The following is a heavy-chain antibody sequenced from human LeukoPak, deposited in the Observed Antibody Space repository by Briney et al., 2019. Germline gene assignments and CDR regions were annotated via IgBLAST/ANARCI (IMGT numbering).Heavy chain of an antibody. CDR3: AKDWAPTVVPAADLGYYYYYMDV. CDR2: ISGSGGST. J-gene: IGHJ6*03. CDR1: GFTFSSYA. V-gene: IGHV3-23*01. D-gene: IGHD2-2*01. Sequence: GGALRLSCAASGFTFSSYAMSWVRQAPGKGLEWVSAISGSGGSTYYADSVKGRFTISRDNSKNTLYLQMNSLRAEDTAVYYCAKDWAPTVVPAADLGYYYYYMDVWGKGTTVTVSS.